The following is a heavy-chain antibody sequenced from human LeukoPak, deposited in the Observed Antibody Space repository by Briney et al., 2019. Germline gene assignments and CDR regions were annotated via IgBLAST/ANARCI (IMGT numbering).Heavy chain of an antibody. J-gene: IGHJ4*02. Sequence: SETLSLTCAVSGGSFSGYYWSWLRQPPGKGLEWIGEINHSGSTKYNPSLKCRVTISVDTSKNQFSLKLSSVTAADTTAYYCARGLAVVPAAMQYYFDYWGQGTLVTVSS. CDR1: GGSFSGYY. CDR3: ARGLAVVPAAMQYYFDY. CDR2: INHSGST. D-gene: IGHD2-2*01. V-gene: IGHV4-34*01.